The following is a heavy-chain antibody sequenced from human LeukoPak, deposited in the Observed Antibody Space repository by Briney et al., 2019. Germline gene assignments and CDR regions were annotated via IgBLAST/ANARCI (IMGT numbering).Heavy chain of an antibody. D-gene: IGHD3-22*01. CDR1: GGTFSSYA. CDR2: IIPIFGTA. Sequence: ASVKVFCKASGGTFSSYAISWVRQAPGQGLEWMGGIIPIFGTANYAQKFQGRVTITTDESTSTAYMELSSLRSEDTAVYYCASFPYDSSGYYDFDYWGQGTLVTVSS. CDR3: ASFPYDSSGYYDFDY. J-gene: IGHJ4*02. V-gene: IGHV1-69*05.